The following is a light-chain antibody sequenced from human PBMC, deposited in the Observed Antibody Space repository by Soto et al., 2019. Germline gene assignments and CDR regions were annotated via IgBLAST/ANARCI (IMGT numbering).Light chain of an antibody. V-gene: IGKV1-5*03. CDR2: KAS. J-gene: IGKJ1*01. Sequence: DIQMTQSPSTLSASVGDRVTITCRASQSINNRLVWYQQKPGIAPILLIYKASSLQSGVPSRFSGSGSGTEFNFTISSLQPADSATYYCQQYNTYPWTFGHGTKVEI. CDR1: QSINNR. CDR3: QQYNTYPWT.